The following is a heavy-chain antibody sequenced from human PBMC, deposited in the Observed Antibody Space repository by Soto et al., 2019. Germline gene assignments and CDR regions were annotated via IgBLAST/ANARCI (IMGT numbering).Heavy chain of an antibody. CDR3: ARGPGSGSYYVYFDY. V-gene: IGHV1-69*13. D-gene: IGHD1-26*01. CDR1: GGTFSSYA. J-gene: IGHJ4*02. CDR2: IIPIFGTA. Sequence: SVKVSFKASGGTFSSYAISWLRQAPGQGLEWMGGIIPIFGTANYAQKLQGRVTITADESTSTAYMELSSLRSEDTAVYYCARGPGSGSYYVYFDYWGQGTLVTVSS.